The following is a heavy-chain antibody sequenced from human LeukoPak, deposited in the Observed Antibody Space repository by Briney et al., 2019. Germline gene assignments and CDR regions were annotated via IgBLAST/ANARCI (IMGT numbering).Heavy chain of an antibody. Sequence: AGGSLRLSCAASGYTFSSYEMNWVRQAPGKGLEWVSSISSSSSYIYYADSVKGRFTISRDNAKNSLYLQMNSLRAEDTAVYYCARYDSSGYVDYWGQGTLVTVSS. CDR3: ARYDSSGYVDY. D-gene: IGHD3-22*01. CDR2: ISSSSSYI. J-gene: IGHJ4*02. CDR1: GYTFSSYE. V-gene: IGHV3-21*01.